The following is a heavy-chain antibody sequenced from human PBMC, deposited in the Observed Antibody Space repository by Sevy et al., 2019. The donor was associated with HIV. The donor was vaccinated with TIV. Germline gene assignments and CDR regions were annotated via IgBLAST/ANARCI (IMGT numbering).Heavy chain of an antibody. CDR2: TKNKADSYTT. CDR1: GFTFSDHY. CDR3: ATHAGIAAAGRVFDY. Sequence: GGSLRLSCAASGFTFSDHYMEWVRQAPGKGLEWVGRTKNKADSYTTEYAASVKGRFTISRDDSKNSLYLQMNSLKAEDTAVYYCATHAGIAAAGRVFDYWGQGSLVTVSS. V-gene: IGHV3-72*01. D-gene: IGHD6-13*01. J-gene: IGHJ4*02.